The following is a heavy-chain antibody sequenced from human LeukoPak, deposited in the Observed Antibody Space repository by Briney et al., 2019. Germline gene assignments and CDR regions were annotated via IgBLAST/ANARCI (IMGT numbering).Heavy chain of an antibody. J-gene: IGHJ4*02. D-gene: IGHD7-27*01. CDR1: GFTFSNYW. CDR2: INRDGSER. CDR3: AIDPNWGTHS. Sequence: GGSLRLPCAASGFTFSNYWMTWVRQAPGKGLEWVANINRDGSERYYVDSVKGRFTISRDNSKNALYLQMNSLRVEDTAVYYCAIDPNWGTHSWGQGVLVTVSS. V-gene: IGHV3-7*03.